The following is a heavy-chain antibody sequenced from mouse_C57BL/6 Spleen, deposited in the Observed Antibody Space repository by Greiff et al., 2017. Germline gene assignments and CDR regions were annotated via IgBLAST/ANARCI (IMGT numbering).Heavy chain of an antibody. D-gene: IGHD2-3*01. Sequence: QVQLQQSGAELVRPGASVKLSCKASGYTFTDYYINWVKQRPGQGLEWIARIYPGSGNTYYNEKFKGKATLTAENSSSTAYMQLSSLTSEDSAVYFCARDDGYYFDYWGQGTTHTVSS. CDR3: ARDDGYYFDY. CDR1: GYTFTDYY. J-gene: IGHJ2*01. CDR2: IYPGSGNT. V-gene: IGHV1-76*01.